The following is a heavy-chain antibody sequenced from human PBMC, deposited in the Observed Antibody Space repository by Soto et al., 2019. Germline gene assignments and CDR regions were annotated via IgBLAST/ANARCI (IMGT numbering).Heavy chain of an antibody. V-gene: IGHV1-18*01. J-gene: IGHJ4*02. CDR1: GYTFTSYG. Sequence: ASVKVSCKASGYTFTSYGISWVRQAPGQGLEWMGWISAYNGNTNYAQKLQGRVTMTTDTSTSTAYMELRSLRSDDTAVYYCARSLGLYYDFWSGYLYYFEYWGQGTLVTVSS. CDR3: ARSLGLYYDFWSGYLYYFEY. CDR2: ISAYNGNT. D-gene: IGHD3-3*01.